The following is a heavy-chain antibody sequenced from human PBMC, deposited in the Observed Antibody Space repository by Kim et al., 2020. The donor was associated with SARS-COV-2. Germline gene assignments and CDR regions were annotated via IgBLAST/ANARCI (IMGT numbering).Heavy chain of an antibody. D-gene: IGHD3-22*01. V-gene: IGHV3-53*01. CDR3: ASRSSSGYYFDY. CDR2: IYSGGST. J-gene: IGHJ4*02. Sequence: GGSLRLSCAASGFTVSSNYMSWVRQAPGKGLEWVSVIYSGGSTYYADSVKGRFTISRDNSKKTLYLQMNSPRAEDTAVYYCASRSSSGYYFDYWGQGTLVTVSS. CDR1: GFTVSSNY.